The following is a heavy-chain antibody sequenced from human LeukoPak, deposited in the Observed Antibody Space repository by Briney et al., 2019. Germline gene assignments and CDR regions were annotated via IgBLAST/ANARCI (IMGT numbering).Heavy chain of an antibody. V-gene: IGHV3-66*01. CDR3: VTGYDIWTAYSLTY. D-gene: IGHD3-9*01. CDR1: GFTISSNY. J-gene: IGHJ4*02. Sequence: HSAGSLRLSCAASGFTISSNYMSCVRQAPGGGLEWVSVIYSGGSTSYADSVKGRFTISRYNSKNTLYLQMSSLRAEDTGVYYCVTGYDIWTAYSLTYGGKGTL. CDR2: IYSGGST.